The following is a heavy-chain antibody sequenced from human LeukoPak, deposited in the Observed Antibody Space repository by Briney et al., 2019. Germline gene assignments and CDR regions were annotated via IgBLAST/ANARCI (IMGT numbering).Heavy chain of an antibody. V-gene: IGHV3-30*18. CDR2: ITYDGITT. D-gene: IGHD3-10*01. Sequence: PGGSLRLSCAASGFTPSSWGIPSGRQAPGKGRGGGAVITYDGITTYFDDSVKGRFTTSRDTSKSMLYLQMNSLRPEDTAVYYCVKEQSSGNYRTADFWGQGTLVTISS. CDR3: VKEQSSGNYRTADF. J-gene: IGHJ4*02. CDR1: GFTPSSWG.